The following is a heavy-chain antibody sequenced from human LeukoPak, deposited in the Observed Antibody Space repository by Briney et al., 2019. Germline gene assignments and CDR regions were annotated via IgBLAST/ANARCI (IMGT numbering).Heavy chain of an antibody. J-gene: IGHJ5*02. V-gene: IGHV3-23*01. CDR2: VSKTGGTT. CDR3: AKVATGP. Sequence: TGGSLRLSCVASGFRFSNNAMSWVRQAPGKGLEWVSSVSKTGGTTYYADSVKGRFTISRGNSRNTVSLQMNSLRAEDTAIYYCAKVATGPWGQGTLVTVSS. D-gene: IGHD5-12*01. CDR1: GFRFSNNA.